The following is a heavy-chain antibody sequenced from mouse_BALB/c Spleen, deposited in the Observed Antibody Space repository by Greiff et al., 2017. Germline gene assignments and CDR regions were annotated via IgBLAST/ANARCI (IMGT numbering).Heavy chain of an antibody. CDR2: ISDGGSYT. Sequence: DVMLVESGGGLVKPGGSLKLSCAASGFTFSDYYMYWVRQTPEKRLEWVATISDGGSYTYHPDSVKGRFTISRDNAKNNLYLQMSSLKSEDTAMYYCARDASFAYWGQGTLVTVSA. V-gene: IGHV5-4*02. J-gene: IGHJ3*01. CDR3: ARDASFAY. CDR1: GFTFSDYY.